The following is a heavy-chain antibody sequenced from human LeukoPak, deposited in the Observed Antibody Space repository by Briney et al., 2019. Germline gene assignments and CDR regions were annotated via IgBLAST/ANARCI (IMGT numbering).Heavy chain of an antibody. CDR3: ARGSNYFAP. Sequence: GRSLSLSCAASGFTFDDYAMHWVRQAPGKGLEWGSGISWNSGSIGYADSVKGRFTISRDNAENSLYLQMNSLRAEDTAVYYCARGSNYFAPWGQGTLVTVSS. CDR2: ISWNSGSI. D-gene: IGHD4/OR15-4a*01. J-gene: IGHJ5*02. CDR1: GFTFDDYA. V-gene: IGHV3-9*01.